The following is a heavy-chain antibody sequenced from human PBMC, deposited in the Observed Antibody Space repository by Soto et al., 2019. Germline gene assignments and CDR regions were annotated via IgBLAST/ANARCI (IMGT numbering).Heavy chain of an antibody. J-gene: IGHJ5*02. Sequence: EVQLVESGGGLVQPGGSLRLSCAASGFTFSDHYMDWVRQAPGKGLEWVGRTRNKVNSYTTEYAASVKGRFTISRDDSKNSLYLQMNSLKTEDTAVYYCARGYGSGRGWFDPWGQGTLVTVSS. D-gene: IGHD3-10*01. CDR3: ARGYGSGRGWFDP. CDR1: GFTFSDHY. CDR2: TRNKVNSYTT. V-gene: IGHV3-72*01.